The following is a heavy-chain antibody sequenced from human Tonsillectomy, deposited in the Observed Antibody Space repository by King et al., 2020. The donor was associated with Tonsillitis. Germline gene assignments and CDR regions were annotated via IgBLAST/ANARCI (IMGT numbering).Heavy chain of an antibody. Sequence: VQRVESGGGVVQPGRSLRLSCTTAGFRFSSYGFHWVRQAPGKGLEGVAVIWCDGSNKYYADSVKGRFTISRDDSKNTLFLHMDSLRAEDTAIYYFVAAGGVIPISRPSNAFFESWGHGTLVTLSS. V-gene: IGHV3-33*01. J-gene: IGHJ4*01. CDR2: IWCDGSNK. CDR1: GFRFSSYG. D-gene: IGHD2-21*01. CDR3: VAAGGVIPISRPSNAFFES.